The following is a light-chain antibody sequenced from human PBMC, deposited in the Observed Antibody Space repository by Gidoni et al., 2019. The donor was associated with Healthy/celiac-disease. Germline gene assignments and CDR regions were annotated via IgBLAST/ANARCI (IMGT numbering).Light chain of an antibody. CDR1: SSDVGVYNY. V-gene: IGLV2-14*01. Sequence: QSALTQPASVSGSPGQSITISCTGTSSDVGVYNYVSWYQQHPGNAPKLMIYEVSNRPSGVSNRFSGSKSGNTASLTISGLQAEDEADYYCSSYTSSSTVFGGGTKLTVL. CDR3: SSYTSSSTV. J-gene: IGLJ3*02. CDR2: EVS.